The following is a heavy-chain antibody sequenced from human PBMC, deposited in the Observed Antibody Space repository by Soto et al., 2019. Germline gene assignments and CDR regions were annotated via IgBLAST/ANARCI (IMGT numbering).Heavy chain of an antibody. CDR3: AKDPTSYDSSAQFDS. Sequence: EVQLLESGGRLVQPGGSLRLSCAASGFSFSIYVMNWVRQAPGKGLEWVSGISGGGGSTYHADSVKGRFTISRDNSKNTLYLQMNSLRAEDTAVYYCAKDPTSYDSSAQFDSWGQGTLVTVSS. J-gene: IGHJ4*02. CDR1: GFSFSIYV. V-gene: IGHV3-23*01. D-gene: IGHD3-22*01. CDR2: ISGGGGST.